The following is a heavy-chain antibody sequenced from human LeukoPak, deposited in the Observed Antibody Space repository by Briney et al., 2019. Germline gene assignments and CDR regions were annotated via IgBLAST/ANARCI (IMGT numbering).Heavy chain of an antibody. J-gene: IGHJ6*03. D-gene: IGHD2-2*01. Sequence: ASVKVSCKASGGTFSSYAISWVRQAPGQGLEWMGGIIPIFGTANYAQKFQGRVTITTDESTSTAYMELSSLRSEDTAVYYCARAGNQLLYMDVWGKGATVTVSS. V-gene: IGHV1-69*05. CDR3: ARAGNQLLYMDV. CDR1: GGTFSSYA. CDR2: IIPIFGTA.